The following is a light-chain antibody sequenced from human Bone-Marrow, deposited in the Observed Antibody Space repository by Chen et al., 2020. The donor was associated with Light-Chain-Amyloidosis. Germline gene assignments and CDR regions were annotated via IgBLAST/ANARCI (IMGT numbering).Light chain of an antibody. CDR2: DVN. V-gene: IGLV2-14*03. CDR3: SSSTSTSPVL. Sequence: QSALTQPASGSWSPGQSITISCTGTSSDIGDNKFVSWYQQRPGRGPKLLIFDVNNRPSGITDRFSGSKFDNTASLTISGLRAEDEGDYYCSSSTSTSPVLFGGGTRLTVL. CDR1: SSDIGDNKF. J-gene: IGLJ2*01.